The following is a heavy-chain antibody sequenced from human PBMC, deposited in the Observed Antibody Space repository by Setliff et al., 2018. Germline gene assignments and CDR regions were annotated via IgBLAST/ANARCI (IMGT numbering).Heavy chain of an antibody. CDR3: ARGQRYCSGGSCYYYMDV. V-gene: IGHV4-4*07. CDR1: GGSISSYY. D-gene: IGHD2-15*01. CDR2: IYTSGST. Sequence: PSETLSLTCTVSGGSISSYYWSWIRQPAGKGLEWIGRIYTSGSTNYNPSLKSRVTMSVDTSKNQFSLKLSSVTAADTAVYYCARGQRYCSGGSCYYYMDVWGKRTTVTVSS. J-gene: IGHJ6*03.